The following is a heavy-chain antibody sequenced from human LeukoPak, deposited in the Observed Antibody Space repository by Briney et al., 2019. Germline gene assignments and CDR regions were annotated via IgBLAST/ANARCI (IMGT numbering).Heavy chain of an antibody. CDR2: MNPNSGNT. CDR3: ARVSYSSSYYFDY. Sequence: GASVKVSCKASGYTFTSYDINWVRQATGQGLEWMGWMNPNSGNTGYAQKFQGRVTITRNTSISTAYMELSSLRSEDTAAYYCARVSYSSSYYFDYWGQGTLVTVSS. CDR1: GYTFTSYD. V-gene: IGHV1-8*03. J-gene: IGHJ4*02. D-gene: IGHD6-6*01.